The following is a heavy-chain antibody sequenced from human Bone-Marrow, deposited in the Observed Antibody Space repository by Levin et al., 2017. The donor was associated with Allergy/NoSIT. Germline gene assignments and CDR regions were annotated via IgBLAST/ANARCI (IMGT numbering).Heavy chain of an antibody. CDR3: ARGESFFDF. J-gene: IGHJ4*02. CDR1: GDSVSSTSAA. Sequence: SQTLSLTCAISGDSVSSTSAAWNWIRQSPSRGLEWLGRTYYRSKWYSDYAISVRGRITISPDTSKKLFSLQLKSVTPDDTAVYYCARGESFFDFWGQGTLVTVSS. V-gene: IGHV6-1*01. CDR2: TYYRSKWYS.